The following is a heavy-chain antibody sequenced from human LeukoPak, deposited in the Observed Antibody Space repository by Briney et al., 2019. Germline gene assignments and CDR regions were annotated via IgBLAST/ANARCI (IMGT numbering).Heavy chain of an antibody. V-gene: IGHV3-73*01. CDR3: TREGCGATSCYTNDY. CDR2: ITGTHAT. D-gene: IGHD2-2*01. CDR1: GFTFSASP. J-gene: IGHJ4*02. Sequence: GGSLKLSCTASGFTFSASPIHWVRQASGKGLEWVGRITGTHATAYAASVKGRFTISKDDSKSTTYLQMNSLETEDTAVYLCTREGCGATSCYTNDYWGQGTLVTVSS.